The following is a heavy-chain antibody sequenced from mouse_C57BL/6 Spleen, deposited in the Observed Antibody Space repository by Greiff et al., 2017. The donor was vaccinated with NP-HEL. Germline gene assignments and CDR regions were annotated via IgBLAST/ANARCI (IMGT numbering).Heavy chain of an antibody. V-gene: IGHV14-3*01. CDR3: AIGLNLLWLTPYAMDY. CDR1: GFNIKNTY. Sequence: EVQLQQSVAELVRPGASVKLSCTASGFNIKNTYLHWVKQRPELGLAWIGRIDPAHGNTKYAPKFQGKATITPATSSNTAYLQLSSLTSEDSAIYDCAIGLNLLWLTPYAMDYGGQGTSVTVAS. D-gene: IGHD2-2*01. CDR2: IDPAHGNT. J-gene: IGHJ4*01.